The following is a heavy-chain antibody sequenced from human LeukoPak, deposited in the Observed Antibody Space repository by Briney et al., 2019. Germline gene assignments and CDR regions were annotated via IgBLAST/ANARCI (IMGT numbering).Heavy chain of an antibody. V-gene: IGHV3-11*06. CDR3: ATWPVRPGNTVLLVYDY. CDR1: GFTFSDYY. J-gene: IGHJ4*02. CDR2: ISSSSSYT. D-gene: IGHD2-8*02. Sequence: KPGGSLRLSCAASGFTFSDYYMSWIRQAPGKGLEWVSYISSSSSYTNYADSVKGRFTISRDNAKNSLYLQMNSLRAEDTAVYYCATWPVRPGNTVLLVYDYWGQGTLVTVSS.